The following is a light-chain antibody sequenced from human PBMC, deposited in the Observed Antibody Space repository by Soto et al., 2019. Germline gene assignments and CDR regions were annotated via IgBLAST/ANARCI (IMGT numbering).Light chain of an antibody. Sequence: DIVLTQSPGTLSLSPGERAILSCRASQTIATSDLAWFQQKPGQAPRLLIYDASTRASGVPDRFSGSGSGTDFSLTISRLEPEDFAIYYCQYYGRSPTRTFGQGTKVDVK. CDR1: QTIATSD. J-gene: IGKJ1*01. V-gene: IGKV3-20*01. CDR3: QYYGRSPTRT. CDR2: DAS.